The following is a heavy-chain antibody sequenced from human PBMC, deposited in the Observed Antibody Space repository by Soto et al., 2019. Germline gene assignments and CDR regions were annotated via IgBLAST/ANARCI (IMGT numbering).Heavy chain of an antibody. Sequence: GGSLRLSCVVSGLKFSDAWVHWVRQVPGKGLEWVGHIKATVMGAPTEYAAPVKGKFSISRVDSDNTVFLQMNDLEIEDTAVYYCTRWIVVGTPGLGHYYYTMDVWGQGTTVTVSS. CDR1: GLKFSDAW. J-gene: IGHJ6*02. V-gene: IGHV3-15*07. D-gene: IGHD3-22*01. CDR3: TRWIVVGTPGLGHYYYTMDV. CDR2: IKATVMGAPT.